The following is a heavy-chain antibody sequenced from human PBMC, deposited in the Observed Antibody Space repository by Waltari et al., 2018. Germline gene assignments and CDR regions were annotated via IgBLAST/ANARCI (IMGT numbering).Heavy chain of an antibody. CDR2: FSYNGNT. CDR1: GGSISSTSYY. D-gene: IGHD2-15*01. V-gene: IGHV4-39*01. CDR3: ARPGRVGGGSLMGLDY. Sequence: QLQLQESGPGLVKPSEPLSLTCSVPGGSISSTSYYWGWIRQPPGKGLEWIGSFSYNGNTYYNPSLKSRVTISVDTSKNQFSLQLTSVTAADTAMYYCARPGRVGGGSLMGLDYWGQGTLVTVSS. J-gene: IGHJ4*02.